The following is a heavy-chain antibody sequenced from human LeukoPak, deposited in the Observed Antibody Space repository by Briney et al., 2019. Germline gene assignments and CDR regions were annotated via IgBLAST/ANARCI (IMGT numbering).Heavy chain of an antibody. CDR2: IYYSGST. CDR3: ARDRYNYSYYYFMDV. Sequence: PSETLSLTCTVSGGSIGSYYWSWIRQTPGKGLGWLGYIYYSGSTNYNPSLKSRVTISVDTSKNQFFLKLSSVTAADTAVYYCARDRYNYSYYYFMDVWGKGTTVTVSS. D-gene: IGHD5-18*01. V-gene: IGHV4-59*01. J-gene: IGHJ6*03. CDR1: GGSIGSYY.